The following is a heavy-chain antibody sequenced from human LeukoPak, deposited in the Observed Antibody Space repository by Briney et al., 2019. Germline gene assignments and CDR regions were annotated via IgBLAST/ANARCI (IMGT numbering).Heavy chain of an antibody. CDR2: ISSSSSYI. D-gene: IGHD6-19*01. CDR3: ARAVIAVAGRCFDY. CDR1: GFTFSSCS. J-gene: IGHJ4*02. V-gene: IGHV3-21*01. Sequence: GGSLRLSCAASGFTFSSCSMNWVRQAPGKGLEWVSSISSSSSYIYYADSVKGRFTISRDNAKNSLYLQMNSLRAEDTAVYYCARAVIAVAGRCFDYWGQGTLVTVSS.